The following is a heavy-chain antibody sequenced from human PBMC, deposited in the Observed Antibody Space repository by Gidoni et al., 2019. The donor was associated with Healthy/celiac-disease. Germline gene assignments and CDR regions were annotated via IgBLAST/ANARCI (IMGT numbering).Heavy chain of an antibody. Sequence: QVQLVESGGGVVQPGRSLRLSCAASGFTFSSYGMHWVRQAPGKGLEWVAVISYDGSNKYYADSVKGRFTISRDNSKNTLYLQMNSLRAEDTAVYYCAKGTGSSGWYPYYFDYWGQGTLVTVSS. V-gene: IGHV3-30*18. CDR3: AKGTGSSGWYPYYFDY. D-gene: IGHD6-19*01. CDR2: ISYDGSNK. J-gene: IGHJ4*02. CDR1: GFTFSSYG.